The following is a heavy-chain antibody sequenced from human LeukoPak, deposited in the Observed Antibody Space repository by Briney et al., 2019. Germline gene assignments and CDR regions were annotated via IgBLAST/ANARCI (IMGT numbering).Heavy chain of an antibody. D-gene: IGHD2-2*01. CDR3: ESGCYDGYMDV. V-gene: IGHV3-11*01. CDR2: ISPRGQTV. J-gene: IGHJ6*03. Sequence: GGSLRLSCTQPRCTFIDYQVTWVPQAPGKGLEWVSKISPRGQTVFYSHSVEGRSTISRDNANNSLYLQLHNVRADDTAVYYCESGCYDGYMDVWGEGTTVIVSS. CDR1: RCTFIDYQ.